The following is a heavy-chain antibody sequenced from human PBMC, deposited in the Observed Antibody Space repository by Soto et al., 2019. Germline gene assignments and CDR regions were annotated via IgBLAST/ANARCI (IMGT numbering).Heavy chain of an antibody. CDR2: IYPGDSDT. CDR1: GYSFTSYW. D-gene: IGHD3-22*01. CDR3: ARAPRYYYDSSGYQIDY. J-gene: IGHJ4*02. Sequence: GESLKISCNGSGYSFTSYWIGWVRQMPGKGLEWMGIIYPGDSDTRYSPSFQGQVTISADKSISTAYLQWSSLKASDTAMYYCARAPRYYYDSSGYQIDYWGQGTLVTVSS. V-gene: IGHV5-51*01.